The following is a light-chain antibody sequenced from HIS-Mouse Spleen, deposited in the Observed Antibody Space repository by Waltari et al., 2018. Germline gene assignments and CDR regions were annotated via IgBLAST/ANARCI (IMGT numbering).Light chain of an antibody. CDR3: AAWDDSLSGVV. V-gene: IGLV1-47*01. J-gene: IGLJ2*01. CDR1: SSHLGSNY. Sequence: QSVLTQPPSASGTPGQRVPIPCSGSSSHLGSNYVYWYQQLPGTAPKLLIYRNNQRPSGVPDRFSGSKSGTSASLAISGLRSEDEADYYCAAWDDSLSGVVFGGGTKLTVL. CDR2: RNN.